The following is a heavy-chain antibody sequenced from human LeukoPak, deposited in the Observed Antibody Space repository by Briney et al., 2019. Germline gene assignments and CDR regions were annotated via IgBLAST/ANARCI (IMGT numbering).Heavy chain of an antibody. CDR1: GFTFSTCT. Sequence: GGSLRLSCAASGFTFSTCTMNWVRQAPGKGLEWVSSIGSSGTYIYYADSLKGRFTISRDNAKNSLFLQMDSLRAEDTAVYYCARRGYIYGDDYWGQGTLVTVSS. D-gene: IGHD5-18*01. J-gene: IGHJ4*02. CDR3: ARRGYIYGDDY. CDR2: IGSSGTYI. V-gene: IGHV3-21*01.